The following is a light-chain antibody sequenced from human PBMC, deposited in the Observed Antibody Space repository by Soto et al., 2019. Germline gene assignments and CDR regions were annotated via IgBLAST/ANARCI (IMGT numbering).Light chain of an antibody. CDR1: SSDVGAYNF. CDR2: NVY. V-gene: IGLV2-14*03. CDR3: SAYTVSRTYV. Sequence: QSVLAHPASVSGSPGQSITISCTGTSSDVGAYNFVSWHQQHPGKAPKLMIYNVYDRPSGISYRFSGSKSGNTASLTISGLQGEDEADDYCSAYTVSRTYVFGTGTKVTVL. J-gene: IGLJ1*01.